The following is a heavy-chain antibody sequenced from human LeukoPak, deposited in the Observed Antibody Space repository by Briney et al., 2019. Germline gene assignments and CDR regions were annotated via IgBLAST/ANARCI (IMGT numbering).Heavy chain of an antibody. D-gene: IGHD4-17*01. J-gene: IGHJ5*02. Sequence: VASVKVSCKASGYTFTGYYMHWVRQAPGQGLEWMGWINPNSGGTNYKQKFQGRVIMTRDTSISTAYMELSRLRFDDTAVYYCARHMTTANNWFDPWGQGTLVTVSS. CDR3: ARHMTTANNWFDP. CDR1: GYTFTGYY. CDR2: INPNSGGT. V-gene: IGHV1-2*02.